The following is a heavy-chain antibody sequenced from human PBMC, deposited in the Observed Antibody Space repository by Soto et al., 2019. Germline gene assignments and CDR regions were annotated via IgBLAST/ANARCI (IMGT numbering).Heavy chain of an antibody. D-gene: IGHD3-9*01. Sequence: QVQLQESGPGLVKPSETLSLTCSVSGDSISSHYWSWIRQPPGKGLEWIGYISYSGSTNYNPSLQSRVTLFVHTSENPLSLSLSSVPAADTAVYFCARARYVLTGYYKGAYYYFDSWGQGTPVTVS. CDR3: ARARYVLTGYYKGAYYYFDS. CDR2: ISYSGST. CDR1: GDSISSHY. V-gene: IGHV4-59*11. J-gene: IGHJ4*02.